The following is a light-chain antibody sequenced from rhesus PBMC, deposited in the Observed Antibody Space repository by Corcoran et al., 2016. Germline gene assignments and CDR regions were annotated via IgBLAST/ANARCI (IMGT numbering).Light chain of an antibody. CDR1: QGISTY. J-gene: IGKJ4*01. CDR3: LQYNSDPLT. CDR2: AAS. V-gene: IGKV1-43*02. Sequence: DIQMTQSPSSLSASVGDRVTITCRASQGISTYLNWYQQKPGKAPKRLIYAASSVESGVPSRFRGSVSVTDFTLTISSLQPEDFATDYCLQYNSDPLTFGGGTKVEIK.